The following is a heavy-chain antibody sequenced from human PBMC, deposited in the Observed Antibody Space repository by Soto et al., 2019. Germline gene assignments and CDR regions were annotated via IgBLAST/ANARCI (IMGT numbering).Heavy chain of an antibody. D-gene: IGHD2-21*02. J-gene: IGHJ3*02. CDR3: ARVERGTATSVVDAFDI. Sequence: QVQLQQWGAGLLKPSETLSLTCAVSGGSVNSGNYYWSWIRQPPGKGLEWIGGMSHSGGTHFNPSLKSRVTISVDTSKNQFSLKMSSVTAADTALYYCARVERGTATSVVDAFDIWGPGTMVTVSS. V-gene: IGHV4-34*01. CDR1: GGSVNSGNYY. CDR2: MSHSGGT.